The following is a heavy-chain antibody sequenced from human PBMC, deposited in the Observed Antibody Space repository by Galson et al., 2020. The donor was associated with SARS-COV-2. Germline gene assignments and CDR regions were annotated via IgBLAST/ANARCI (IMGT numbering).Heavy chain of an antibody. CDR1: GFTFGDYA. Sequence: GGSLRLSCTASGFTFGDYAMSWFRQAPGKGLEWVGFIRSKAYGGTTEYAASVKGRFTISRDDSKSIAYLQMNSLKTEDTAVYYCTREPDYYDSSGYYTWFDPWGQGTLVTVSS. J-gene: IGHJ5*02. D-gene: IGHD3-22*01. CDR2: IRSKAYGGTT. V-gene: IGHV3-49*03. CDR3: TREPDYYDSSGYYTWFDP.